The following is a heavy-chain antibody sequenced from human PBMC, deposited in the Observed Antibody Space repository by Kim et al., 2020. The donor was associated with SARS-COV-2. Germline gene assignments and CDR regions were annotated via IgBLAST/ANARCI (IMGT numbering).Heavy chain of an antibody. CDR3: TTDRAQLWLHYYYYYGMDV. J-gene: IGHJ6*02. CDR2: IKSKTDGGTT. CDR1: GFTFSNAW. V-gene: IGHV3-15*01. D-gene: IGHD5-18*01. Sequence: GGSLRLSCAASGFTFSNAWMSWVRQAPGKGLEWVGRIKSKTDGGTTDYAAPVKGRFTISRDDSKNTLYLQMNSLKTEDTAVYYCTTDRAQLWLHYYYYYGMDVWGQETTVTVSS.